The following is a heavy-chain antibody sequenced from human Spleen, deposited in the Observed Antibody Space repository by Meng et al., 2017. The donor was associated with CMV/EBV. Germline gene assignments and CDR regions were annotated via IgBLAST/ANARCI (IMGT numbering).Heavy chain of an antibody. Sequence: GESLKISCAASGFTFSDFYMAWIRQVPGKGLEWVAYITSRASGIYNVDAVKGRFTISRDNVKNSLYLQMTSLRVEDTAVYYCARCDDFRSGYYYWFDPWGQGTLVTVSS. CDR2: ITSRASGI. D-gene: IGHD3-3*01. J-gene: IGHJ5*02. V-gene: IGHV3-11*01. CDR1: GFTFSDFY. CDR3: ARCDDFRSGYYYWFDP.